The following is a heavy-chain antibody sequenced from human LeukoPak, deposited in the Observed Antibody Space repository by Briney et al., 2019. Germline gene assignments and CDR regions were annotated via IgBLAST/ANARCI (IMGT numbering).Heavy chain of an antibody. Sequence: SETLSLTCSVYGVSFSGYYWSWLRQAPGKGLEWSVETHNSRSTNSNPSLKTRVTISVDTSKHQFSLKLSSVTAADTAVYYCARDFKVGEFSYPIDYWGQGTLVTVSS. V-gene: IGHV4-34*01. CDR2: THNSRST. D-gene: IGHD3-16*01. CDR3: ARDFKVGEFSYPIDY. J-gene: IGHJ4*02. CDR1: GVSFSGYY.